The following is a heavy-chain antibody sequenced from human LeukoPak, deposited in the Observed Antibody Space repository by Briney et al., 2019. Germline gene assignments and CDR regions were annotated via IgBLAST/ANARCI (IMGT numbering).Heavy chain of an antibody. V-gene: IGHV3-7*01. J-gene: IGHJ6*03. Sequence: GGSLRLSCEATGFRFRYSWMTWARLAPGTGLQWVATIKEDGSEKYYGESVKGRFIVSRDNDKNSVYLQVDSLRVADTAVYYCARDRGHSYYMDVWGKGTTVTVAS. CDR1: GFRFRYSW. D-gene: IGHD2-21*01. CDR3: ARDRGHSYYMDV. CDR2: IKEDGSEK.